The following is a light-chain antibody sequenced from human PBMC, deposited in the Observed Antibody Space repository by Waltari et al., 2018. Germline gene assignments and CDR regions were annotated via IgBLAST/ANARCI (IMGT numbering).Light chain of an antibody. CDR2: GAS. CDR1: QSVGIN. Sequence: EILMTQSPASLSVSPWERAPLPCWAGQSVGINLAWYQQRPGQAPRLLIYGASTRATGIPARFSGSGSDTEFTLTISSLKSEDFAVYYCQQYNSWPRTFGQGTKVEIK. V-gene: IGKV3-15*01. CDR3: QQYNSWPRT. J-gene: IGKJ1*01.